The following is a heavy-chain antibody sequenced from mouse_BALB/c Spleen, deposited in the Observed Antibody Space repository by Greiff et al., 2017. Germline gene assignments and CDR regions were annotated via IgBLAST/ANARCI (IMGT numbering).Heavy chain of an antibody. V-gene: IGHV5-17*02. Sequence: EVKLVESGGGLVQPGGSRKLSCAASGFTFSSFGMHWVRQAPEKGLEWVAYISSGSSTIYYADTVKGRFTISRDNPKNTLFLQMTSLRSEDTAMYYCARNYVSSYERVFDYWGQGTTLTVSS. CDR1: GFTFSSFG. J-gene: IGHJ2*01. CDR3: ARNYVSSYERVFDY. CDR2: ISSGSSTI. D-gene: IGHD1-1*01.